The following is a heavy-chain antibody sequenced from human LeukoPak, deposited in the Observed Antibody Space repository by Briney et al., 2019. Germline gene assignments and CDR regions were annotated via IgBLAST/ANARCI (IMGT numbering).Heavy chain of an antibody. J-gene: IGHJ4*02. D-gene: IGHD4-23*01. CDR2: IYHSGST. Sequence: SETLSLTCAVSGYSISSGYYWGWIRQPPGKGLEWIGSIYHSGSTYYNPSLKSRVTISADTSKNQFSLKLSSVTAADTAVYYCAGTFRTVVGYWGQGTLVAVSS. CDR3: AGTFRTVVGY. V-gene: IGHV4-38-2*01. CDR1: GYSISSGYY.